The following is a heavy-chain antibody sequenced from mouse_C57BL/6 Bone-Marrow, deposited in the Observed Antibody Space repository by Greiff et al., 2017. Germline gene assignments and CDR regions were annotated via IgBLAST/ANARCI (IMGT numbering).Heavy chain of an antibody. CDR2: IDPENGDT. CDR1: GFNIKDDY. J-gene: IGHJ2*01. V-gene: IGHV14-4*01. Sequence: VQLQQSGAELVRPGASVKLSCTASGFNIKDDYMHWVKQRPEQGLEWIGWIDPENGDTEYASKFQGKATITADTSSNTAYLQLSSLTSEDTAVYYCTVDLWAHKYDFDYWGQGTTLTVAS. CDR3: TVDLWAHKYDFDY. D-gene: IGHD6-1*01.